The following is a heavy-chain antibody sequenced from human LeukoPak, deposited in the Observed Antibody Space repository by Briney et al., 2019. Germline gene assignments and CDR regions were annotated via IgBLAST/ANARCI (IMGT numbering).Heavy chain of an antibody. D-gene: IGHD3-10*01. V-gene: IGHV1-8*01. CDR2: MNPNSGNT. J-gene: IGHJ4*02. CDR3: ARDLRASSWYYYGSGSYYRDY. CDR1: GYTFTSYD. Sequence: ASVKVSCKASGYTFTSYDINWVRQATGQGLEWMGWMNPNSGNTGYAQKFQGRVTMTRDTSISTAYMELSRLRSDDTAVYYCARDLRASSWYYYGSGSYYRDYWGQGTLVTVSS.